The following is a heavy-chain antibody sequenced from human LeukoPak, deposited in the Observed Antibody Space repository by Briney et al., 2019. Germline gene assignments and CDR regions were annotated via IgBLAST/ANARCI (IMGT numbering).Heavy chain of an antibody. CDR1: GGSISSYY. J-gene: IGHJ6*02. CDR3: ARGGGYRLYYGMDV. D-gene: IGHD5-24*01. CDR2: IYYSGST. Sequence: SETLSLTCTVSGGSISSYYWSWIRQPPGKGLEWIRYIYYSGSTNYNPSLKSRVTISVDTSENQFSLKLSSVTAADTAVYYCARGGGYRLYYGMDVWGQGTTVTVSS. V-gene: IGHV4-59*01.